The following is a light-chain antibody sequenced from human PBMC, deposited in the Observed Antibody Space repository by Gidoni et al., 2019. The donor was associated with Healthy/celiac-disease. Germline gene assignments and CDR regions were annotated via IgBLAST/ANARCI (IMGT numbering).Light chain of an antibody. Sequence: EIVLTQSPSPLSLSPGERATLSCRASKSVSSDLAWYQQKPGQAPRLLIYDASNRATGVPARFSGSGSGTDFTLTISSLEPEDFAVYYCQQRGNWPPTFGGGTKVEIK. CDR1: KSVSSD. V-gene: IGKV3-11*01. J-gene: IGKJ4*01. CDR2: DAS. CDR3: QQRGNWPPT.